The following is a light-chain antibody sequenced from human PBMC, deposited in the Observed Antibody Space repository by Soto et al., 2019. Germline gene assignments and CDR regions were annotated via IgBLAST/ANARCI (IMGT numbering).Light chain of an antibody. J-gene: IGKJ2*01. CDR1: QSISRN. CDR2: AAR. V-gene: IGKV1-39*01. Sequence: DIQLTQSPSSLSPSVGDRITLSCRASQSISRNLNWYQQMPGKAPSLLIYAARDLQSGVPGRFSGSGSGTECNLTISSLQPEDLATYYCQQSHSTPYTFGQGTKLDI. CDR3: QQSHSTPYT.